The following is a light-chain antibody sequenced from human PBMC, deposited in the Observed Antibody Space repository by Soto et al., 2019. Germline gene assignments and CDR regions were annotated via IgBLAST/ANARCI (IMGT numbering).Light chain of an antibody. CDR1: QSVSSY. J-gene: IGKJ4*01. CDR2: DAS. CDR3: QQRSNCTLT. V-gene: IGKV3-11*01. Sequence: IVLRQPPYTLYLSPGDIATISRRASQSVSSYLAWYQQKPGQAPRLLIYDASNTATGIPARFSGSGSGTDFTLTISSLEPEDFAVYYCQQRSNCTLTFGGGTKVDI.